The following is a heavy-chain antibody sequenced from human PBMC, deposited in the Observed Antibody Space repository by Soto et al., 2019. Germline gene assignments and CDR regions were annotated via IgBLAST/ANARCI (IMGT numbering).Heavy chain of an antibody. Sequence: EVQLVESGGGLVQPGGSLRLSCAASGFTLSNYWMHWARQAPGKGLVWVSRISSDGSSTNYADSVKGRFTISRDNAKNTLHLQMNSLRGEDTAVYYCARVPYCSSSSCYSYFDSWGQGTLVTVSS. J-gene: IGHJ4*02. CDR2: ISSDGSST. V-gene: IGHV3-74*01. CDR3: ARVPYCSSSSCYSYFDS. CDR1: GFTLSNYW. D-gene: IGHD2-2*01.